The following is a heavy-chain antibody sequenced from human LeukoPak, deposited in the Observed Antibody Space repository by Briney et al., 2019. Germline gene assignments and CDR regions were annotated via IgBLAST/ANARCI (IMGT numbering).Heavy chain of an antibody. CDR2: ISDRSSTI. V-gene: IGHV3-48*04. CDR1: GFTFTEYS. J-gene: IGHJ6*03. Sequence: PGVSLRLSCAASGFTFTEYSIIWVRQAPGKGLEWVSFISDISDRSSTIHYADSVKGRFTISRDNAERSVYLQMNSLRADDTAVYYCARVRGPTLKTCYMDVWGTGTTVTVSS. CDR3: ARVRGPTLKTCYMDV. D-gene: IGHD3-10*01.